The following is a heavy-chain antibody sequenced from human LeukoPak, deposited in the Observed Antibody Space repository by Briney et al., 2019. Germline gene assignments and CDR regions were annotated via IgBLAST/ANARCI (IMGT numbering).Heavy chain of an antibody. CDR2: IHSGGST. V-gene: IGHV4-4*07. D-gene: IGHD3-10*01. J-gene: IGHJ4*02. Sequence: SETLSLTCTVAGGSISGYYWSWIRQPAEKGLEYIGRIHSGGSTNYNPSLMGRVTMSVDTSKNQVTLRLTSVTAADTAVYYCARVVAMIRGVRSDPYYFDYWGQGTLVTVSS. CDR1: GGSISGYY. CDR3: ARVVAMIRGVRSDPYYFDY.